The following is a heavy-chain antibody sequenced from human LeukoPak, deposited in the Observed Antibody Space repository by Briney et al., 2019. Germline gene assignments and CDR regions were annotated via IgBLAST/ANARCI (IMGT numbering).Heavy chain of an antibody. Sequence: GASVKVSCKASGYTFTSYDINWVRQATGQGLEWMGWMNPNSGNTGYAQKFQGRVTITRNTSISTAYMELSSLRSEDTAVYYCARSDPTLYYDFWSGYFYFDYWGQGTLVTVSS. D-gene: IGHD3-3*01. CDR3: ARSDPTLYYDFWSGYFYFDY. CDR1: GYTFTSYD. J-gene: IGHJ4*02. V-gene: IGHV1-8*03. CDR2: MNPNSGNT.